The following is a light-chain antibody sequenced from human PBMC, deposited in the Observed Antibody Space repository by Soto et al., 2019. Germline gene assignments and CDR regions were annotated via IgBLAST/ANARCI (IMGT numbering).Light chain of an antibody. CDR1: QGISSY. V-gene: IGKV1-8*01. CDR3: QQYYRYTRT. Sequence: IQITQFPSTLSASVGDRVTIPCRASQGISSYLAWYPQKPGKAPKLLIYAASTLQSGVPSRFSGSGSGTDFTLTISCLQSEDFATYYCQQYYRYTRTFGQGTKVDIK. J-gene: IGKJ1*01. CDR2: AAS.